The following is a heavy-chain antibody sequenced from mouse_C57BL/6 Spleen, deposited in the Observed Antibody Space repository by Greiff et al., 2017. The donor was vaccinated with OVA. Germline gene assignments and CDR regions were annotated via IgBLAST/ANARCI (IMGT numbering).Heavy chain of an antibody. D-gene: IGHD2-5*01. CDR1: GYSFTGYY. Sequence: EVQLQQSGPELVKPGASVKISCKASGYSFTGYYMHWVKQSSEKSLEWIGEINPSTGCTSYNQKFKGKATLTVDTSSSTAYMQRKSLTSEDSAVYYCAIYYSNAWFAYWGQGTLVTVSA. J-gene: IGHJ3*01. V-gene: IGHV1-43*01. CDR3: AIYYSNAWFAY. CDR2: INPSTGCT.